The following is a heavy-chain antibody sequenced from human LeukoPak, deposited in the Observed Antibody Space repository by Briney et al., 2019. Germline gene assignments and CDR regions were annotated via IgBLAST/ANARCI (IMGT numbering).Heavy chain of an antibody. CDR2: SSCSGGST. V-gene: IGHV3-23*01. D-gene: IGHD2/OR15-2a*01. Sequence: ERFLSISCAASGFTFSSDAMSWWRRAPGKRLLWVSASSCSGGSTYYADSVKGRVTISRDNSKNTLSLQLNSLTAEDTAVYYCANNRKYDSTDYWGQGTLVTVSS. J-gene: IGHJ4*02. CDR1: GFTFSSDA. CDR3: ANNRKYDSTDY.